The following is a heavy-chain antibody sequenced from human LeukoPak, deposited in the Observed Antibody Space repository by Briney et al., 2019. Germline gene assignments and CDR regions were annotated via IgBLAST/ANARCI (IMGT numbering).Heavy chain of an antibody. CDR3: ARERSRYNSGWFGLDY. J-gene: IGHJ4*02. CDR2: IYNSGTIYYSGST. D-gene: IGHD6-19*01. Sequence: SETLSLTCTVSGGSMSSNYWSWIRQPPGKGLEWIGYIYNSGTIYYSGSTNYNPSLLSRVTISVDTSKNQFSLKLSSVTAADTAVYYCARERSRYNSGWFGLDYWGQGTLVTVSS. CDR1: GGSMSSNY. V-gene: IGHV4-59*12.